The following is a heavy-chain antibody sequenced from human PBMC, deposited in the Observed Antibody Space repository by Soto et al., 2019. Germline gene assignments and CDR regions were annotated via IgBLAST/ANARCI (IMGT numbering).Heavy chain of an antibody. Sequence: PPPTRPHRSPVSGCSVRSGCYYGSGLRHAPGKGLGWGGYIHSSGSTKDQPSLKSRITISVDTSKNQFYLKLSSVTAADTAVYYCAGVFWSGYPGLSYYGIDVWAQGTTVT. CDR1: GCSVRSGCYY. D-gene: IGHD3-3*01. J-gene: IGHJ6*02. CDR2: IHSSGST. CDR3: AGVFWSGYPGLSYYGIDV. V-gene: IGHV4-61*01.